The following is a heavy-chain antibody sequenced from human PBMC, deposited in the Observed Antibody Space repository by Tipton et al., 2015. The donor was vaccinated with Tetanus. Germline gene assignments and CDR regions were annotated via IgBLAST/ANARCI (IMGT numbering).Heavy chain of an antibody. V-gene: IGHV4-59*01. CDR3: ARDVGGHYYFDF. D-gene: IGHD1-26*01. CDR2: IDYFGTT. Sequence: TLSLTCTVSGGSISTYHWNWIRQSPGKGLEWIGYIDYFGTTKYNPSLKSRVAMSVDTSKNQLSLKLSSVTSADTAVYYCARDVGGHYYFDFWGQGSLVTVSS. J-gene: IGHJ4*02. CDR1: GGSISTYH.